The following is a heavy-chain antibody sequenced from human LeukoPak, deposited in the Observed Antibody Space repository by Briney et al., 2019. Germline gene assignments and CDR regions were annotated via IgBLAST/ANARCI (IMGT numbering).Heavy chain of an antibody. CDR3: ARGDIVVVPAALNSWFDP. CDR1: GYTFTGYY. Sequence: ASVKVSCKASGYTFTGYYMHWVRQAPGQGLEWMGWINPNSGGTNYAQKFQGRVTMTRDTSISTAYMELSRLRSDDTAMYYCARGDIVVVPAALNSWFDPWGQGTLVTVSS. CDR2: INPNSGGT. D-gene: IGHD2-2*01. V-gene: IGHV1-2*02. J-gene: IGHJ5*02.